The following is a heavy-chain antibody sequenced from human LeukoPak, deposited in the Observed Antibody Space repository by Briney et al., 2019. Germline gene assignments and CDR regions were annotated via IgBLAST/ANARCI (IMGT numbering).Heavy chain of an antibody. D-gene: IGHD3-16*01. CDR1: GFTFSSHW. Sequence: GGSLRLSCAASGFTFSSHWMNWVGQAPGKGLEGVANVNREGSDKNYVDSVKGRFTISRDNAKNSLYLQMNSLRVEDTAVYFCARDGVPGGRDVWGQGTTVTVS. CDR2: VNREGSDK. CDR3: ARDGVPGGRDV. J-gene: IGHJ6*02. V-gene: IGHV3-7*01.